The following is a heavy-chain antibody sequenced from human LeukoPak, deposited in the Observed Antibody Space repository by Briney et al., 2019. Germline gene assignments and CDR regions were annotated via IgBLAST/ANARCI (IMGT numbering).Heavy chain of an antibody. CDR1: GGSLSSYY. D-gene: IGHD3-22*01. V-gene: IGHV4-59*08. CDR2: IYYSGRP. Sequence: SDTLSLTCTVSGGSLSSYYWSWIRQPPGKELEWIGYIYYSGRPYYNPSLKSRVTISVDTSKNQFSLSLGSVTAADTAVYFCARTIPDSSGYYYSDYWGQGTLVTVSS. CDR3: ARTIPDSSGYYYSDY. J-gene: IGHJ4*02.